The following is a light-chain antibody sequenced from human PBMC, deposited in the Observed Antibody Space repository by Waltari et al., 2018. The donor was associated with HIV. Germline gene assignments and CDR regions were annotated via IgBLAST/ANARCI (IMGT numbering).Light chain of an antibody. CDR2: ESD. J-gene: IGLJ3*02. Sequence: QSVLTQPPSTSATPGQRVTILCSGASSTIGSHFLSLYQPPPGATPKPLIYESDRRPSGVPDRFSGSESGTSASLAISGLRSEDEADYYCAAWDNYLNAWVFGGGTRVTVL. CDR3: AAWDNYLNAWV. CDR1: SSTIGSHF. V-gene: IGLV1-47*01.